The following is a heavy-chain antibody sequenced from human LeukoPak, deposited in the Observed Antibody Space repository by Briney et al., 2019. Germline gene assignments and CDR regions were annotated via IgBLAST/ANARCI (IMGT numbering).Heavy chain of an antibody. V-gene: IGHV4-30-2*01. CDR2: IYHSGST. D-gene: IGHD4-17*01. CDR1: GGSISSGGYS. J-gene: IGHJ4*02. Sequence: PSQTLSLTCAVSGGSISSGGYSWSWIRQPPGKGLEWIGYIYHSGSTNYNPSLKSRVTISVDTSKNQIYLNLSSVTAADTSVYFCAGPAYGDYAYGNWGQGTLVTVSS. CDR3: AGPAYGDYAYGN.